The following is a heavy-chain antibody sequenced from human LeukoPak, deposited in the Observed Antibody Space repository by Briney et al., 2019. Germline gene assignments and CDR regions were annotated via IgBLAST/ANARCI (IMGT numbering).Heavy chain of an antibody. J-gene: IGHJ5*02. V-gene: IGHV1-69*05. CDR1: GGTFSRYA. Sequence: SGKVSCKASGGTFSRYAISWVRQAPGQGLEWMGGIIPIFGTANYGQKFQGRVTLTRDMSTSTDYLELSSLRSEDTAVYYCARANSVRDEAWWFNPWGQGTLVTVSS. CDR2: IIPIFGTA. D-gene: IGHD5-24*01. CDR3: ARANSVRDEAWWFNP.